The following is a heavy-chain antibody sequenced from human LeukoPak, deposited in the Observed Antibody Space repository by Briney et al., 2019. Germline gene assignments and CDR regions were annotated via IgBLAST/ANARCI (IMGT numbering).Heavy chain of an antibody. V-gene: IGHV1-69*05. Sequence: SVKVSCKASGGTFISYAISWVRQAPGRGLEGMGRIIPIFGTANYAQKFQGRVTITTDESTSTAYMELSSLRSEDTAVYYCARGGTWIQEYYFDYWGQGTLVTVSS. CDR3: ARGGTWIQEYYFDY. CDR1: GGTFISYA. CDR2: IIPIFGTA. D-gene: IGHD5-18*01. J-gene: IGHJ4*02.